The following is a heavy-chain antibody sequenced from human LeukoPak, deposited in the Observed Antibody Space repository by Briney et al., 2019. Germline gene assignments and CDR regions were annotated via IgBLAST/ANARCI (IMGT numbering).Heavy chain of an antibody. CDR2: ISGSGGST. CDR3: AKDRVSVYYYDSSGYYYFDY. V-gene: IGHV3-23*01. CDR1: GFTFSSYA. J-gene: IGHJ4*02. Sequence: PGGSLRLSCAASGFTFSSYAMSWVRQAPGKGLEWVSAISGSGGSTYYADSVKGRFTISRDNSENTLYLQMNSLRAEDTAVYYCAKDRVSVYYYDSSGYYYFDYWGQGILVTVSS. D-gene: IGHD3-22*01.